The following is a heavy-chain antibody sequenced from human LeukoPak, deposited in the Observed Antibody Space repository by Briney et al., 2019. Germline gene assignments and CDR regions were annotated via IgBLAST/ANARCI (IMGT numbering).Heavy chain of an antibody. Sequence: SETLSLTCTVSGGSISSSSYYWGWIRQPPGKGLEWIGSIYHSGSTYYNPSLKSRVTISVDTSKNQFSLKLSSVTAADTAVYYCARPHSGPFDYWGQGTLVTVSS. J-gene: IGHJ4*02. CDR2: IYHSGST. CDR1: GGSISSSSYY. V-gene: IGHV4-39*07. D-gene: IGHD5-12*01. CDR3: ARPHSGPFDY.